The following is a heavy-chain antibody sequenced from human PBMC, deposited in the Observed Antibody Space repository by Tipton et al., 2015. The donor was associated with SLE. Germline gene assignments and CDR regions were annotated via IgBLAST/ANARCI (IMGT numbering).Heavy chain of an antibody. V-gene: IGHV3-48*02. CDR3: ARGLNAYYYYYGVDV. CDR2: ISSRGDTL. J-gene: IGHJ6*02. D-gene: IGHD3-10*01. CDR1: GFTVSAYG. Sequence: GSLRLSCEASGFTVSAYGMNWVRQAPGKGLEFVSYISSRGDTLYYADSVKGRFTISRDGAQNSLFLQMSSLRDDDTAVYYCARGLNAYYYYYGVDVWGRGTTVTVSS.